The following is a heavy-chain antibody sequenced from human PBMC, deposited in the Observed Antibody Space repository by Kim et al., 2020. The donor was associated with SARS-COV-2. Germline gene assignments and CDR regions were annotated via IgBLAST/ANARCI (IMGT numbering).Heavy chain of an antibody. CDR1: GGSISSYY. V-gene: IGHV4-59*01. CDR2: IYYSGST. J-gene: IGHJ4*02. D-gene: IGHD3-3*01. CDR3: ARGISAPYDFWSGYSYYFDY. Sequence: SETLSLTCTVSGGSISSYYWSWIRQPPGKGLEWIGYIYYSGSTNYNPSLKSRVTISVDTSKNQFSLKLSSVTAADTAVYYCARGISAPYDFWSGYSYYFDYWGQGTLVTVSS.